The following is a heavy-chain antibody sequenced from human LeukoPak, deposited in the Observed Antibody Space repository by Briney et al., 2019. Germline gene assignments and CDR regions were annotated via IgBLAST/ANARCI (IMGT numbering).Heavy chain of an antibody. J-gene: IGHJ3*02. CDR2: IYYSGST. Sequence: SETLSLTCTVSGGSISSYYWSWIRQPPGKGLEWIGSIYYSGSTYYNPSLKSRVTISVDTSKNQFSLKLSSVTAADTAVYYCARDCSSTSCYGTDAFDIWGQGTMVTVSS. CDR3: ARDCSSTSCYGTDAFDI. CDR1: GGSISSYY. V-gene: IGHV4-59*05. D-gene: IGHD2-2*01.